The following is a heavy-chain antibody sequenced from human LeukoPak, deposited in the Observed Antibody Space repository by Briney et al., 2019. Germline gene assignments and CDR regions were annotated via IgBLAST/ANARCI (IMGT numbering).Heavy chain of an antibody. CDR1: GFTFSSYA. Sequence: GGSLRLSCAASGFTFSSYAMSWVRQAPGKGLEWVSAISGSGGSTYYADSVKGRFTISRDNSKNTLYLQMNSLRAEDTAVYYCAKDISASGNYGMDVWGQGTTVTVFS. D-gene: IGHD3-10*01. CDR2: ISGSGGST. V-gene: IGHV3-23*01. J-gene: IGHJ6*02. CDR3: AKDISASGNYGMDV.